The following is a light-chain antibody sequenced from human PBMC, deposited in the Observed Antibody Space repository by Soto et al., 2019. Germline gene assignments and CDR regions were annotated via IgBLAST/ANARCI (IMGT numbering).Light chain of an antibody. J-gene: IGLJ1*01. Sequence: QSVLTQPPSVSGAPGQGVTISCTGSSSNIGAPYDVHWYQHLPGTAPKLVIYGGNNRPSGVPDRFSGSRSGTSASLAITGLQAEDEADYYCQSYDMSLNNHVFGTGTQRTVL. V-gene: IGLV1-40*01. CDR2: GGN. CDR1: SSNIGAPYD. CDR3: QSYDMSLNNHV.